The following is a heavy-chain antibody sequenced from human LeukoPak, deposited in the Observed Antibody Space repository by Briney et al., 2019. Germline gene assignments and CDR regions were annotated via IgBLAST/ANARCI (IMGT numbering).Heavy chain of an antibody. CDR2: ISHDGINT. Sequence: GGSLRLSCAASGFTFSSYNMNWVRQDSGRGLDWVAVISHDGINTYYADSVKGRFTISRDNSKNTLYLQVNSLRVEDTAVYYCVKDQREAYRSGWSRDFDYWGQGTLVTVSS. V-gene: IGHV3-30*18. J-gene: IGHJ4*02. CDR1: GFTFSSYN. CDR3: VKDQREAYRSGWSRDFDY. D-gene: IGHD6-19*01.